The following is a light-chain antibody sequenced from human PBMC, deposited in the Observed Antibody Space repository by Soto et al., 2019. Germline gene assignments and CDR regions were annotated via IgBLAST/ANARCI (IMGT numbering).Light chain of an antibody. Sequence: DIQVTQSPSSVSASVGDTVTITCRASQAVSTWLAWYQQKPGGAPKLLIYAASTLQSGVPSRFSGSGSGTDFTLTIRSLQPEDFATYHCQQGASFPRTFGGGTKVDIK. CDR2: AAS. J-gene: IGKJ4*01. CDR1: QAVSTW. CDR3: QQGASFPRT. V-gene: IGKV1-12*01.